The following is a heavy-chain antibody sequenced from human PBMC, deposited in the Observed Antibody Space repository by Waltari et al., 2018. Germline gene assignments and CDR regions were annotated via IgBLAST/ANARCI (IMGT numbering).Heavy chain of an antibody. D-gene: IGHD1-1*01. V-gene: IGHV3-48*03. CDR2: IGPRGTNR. CDR3: AREGVQLWVPLDY. CDR1: VFTFSDYE. J-gene: IGHJ4*02. Sequence: EVQLVESGGGLVQRGGSLRLSCIGSVFTFSDYEMNWVRQAPGKGLEWIAYIGPRGTNRYYADSVKRRFLISGDSAKNSLYLQMTSLRVEDTAVYYCAREGVQLWVPLDYWGQGTLVTVAS.